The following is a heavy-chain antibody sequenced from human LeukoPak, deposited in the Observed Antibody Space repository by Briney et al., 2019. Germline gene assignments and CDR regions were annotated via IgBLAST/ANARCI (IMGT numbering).Heavy chain of an antibody. CDR1: GGSISSYY. CDR2: IYYSGST. J-gene: IGHJ5*02. CDR3: ARDVGGGYCSSTSCPWAWFDP. Sequence: SETLSLTCTVSGGSISSYYWSWIRQPPGKGLEWIGYIYYSGSTNYNPSLKSRVTISVDRSKNQFSLKLSSVTAADTAVYYCARDVGGGYCSSTSCPWAWFDPWGQGTLVAVSS. D-gene: IGHD2-2*01. V-gene: IGHV4-59*12.